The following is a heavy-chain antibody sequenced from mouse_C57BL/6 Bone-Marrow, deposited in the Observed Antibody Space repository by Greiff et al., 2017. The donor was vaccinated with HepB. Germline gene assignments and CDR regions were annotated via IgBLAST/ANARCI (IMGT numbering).Heavy chain of an antibody. V-gene: IGHV1-55*01. Sequence: QVQLQQSGAELVKPGASVKMSCKASGYTFTSYWITWVKQRPGQGLEWIGDIYPGSGSTNYNEKFKSKATLTVDTSSSTAYMQLSSLTSEDSAVYYCAAFTVVASRGYFDVWGTGTTVTVSS. CDR3: AAFTVVASRGYFDV. CDR2: IYPGSGST. J-gene: IGHJ1*03. CDR1: GYTFTSYW. D-gene: IGHD1-1*01.